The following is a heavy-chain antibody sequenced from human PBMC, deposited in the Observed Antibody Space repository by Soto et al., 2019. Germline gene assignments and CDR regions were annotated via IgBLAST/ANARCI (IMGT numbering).Heavy chain of an antibody. J-gene: IGHJ6*02. CDR2: IKQDGSEK. V-gene: IGHV3-7*03. CDR3: ARDLGAVAAPGYYGMDV. CDR1: GFTFSSYW. Sequence: QPGGSLRLSCAASGFTFSSYWMSWVRQAPGKGLEWVANIKQDGSEKYYVDSVKGRFTISRDNAKNSLYLQMNSLRAEDTAVYYCARDLGAVAAPGYYGMDVWGQGTTVTVSS. D-gene: IGHD6-19*01.